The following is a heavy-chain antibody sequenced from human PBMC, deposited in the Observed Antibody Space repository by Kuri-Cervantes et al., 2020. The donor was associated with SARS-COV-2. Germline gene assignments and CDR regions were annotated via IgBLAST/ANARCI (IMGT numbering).Heavy chain of an antibody. CDR2: IYPGDSDT. J-gene: IGHJ4*02. V-gene: IGHV5-51*01. CDR1: GYSFTSYW. CDR3: ARCQLTGTYYFDY. D-gene: IGHD1-20*01. Sequence: SLKISCEGSGYSFTSYWIGWVRQMPGKGLEWMGIIYPGDSDTKYSPSFQGQVTISADKSISTAYLQWSSLKASDTAMYYCARCQLTGTYYFDYWGQGTLVTVSS.